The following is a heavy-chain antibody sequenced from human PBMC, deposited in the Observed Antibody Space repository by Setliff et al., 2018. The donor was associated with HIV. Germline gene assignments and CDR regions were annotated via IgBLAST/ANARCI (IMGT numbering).Heavy chain of an antibody. V-gene: IGHV1-2*06. CDR1: GYTFTGYY. Sequence: ASVKVSCKASGYTFTGYYMHWVRQAPGQGLEWMGQINPNRGDTKSHHKFADRLIMSRDTSLTTVYMELTSLRSDDTAVYYCARVSSLNKIIREAFDIWGQGTLVTVSS. D-gene: IGHD3-10*01. CDR3: ARVSSLNKIIREAFDI. CDR2: INPNRGDT. J-gene: IGHJ3*02.